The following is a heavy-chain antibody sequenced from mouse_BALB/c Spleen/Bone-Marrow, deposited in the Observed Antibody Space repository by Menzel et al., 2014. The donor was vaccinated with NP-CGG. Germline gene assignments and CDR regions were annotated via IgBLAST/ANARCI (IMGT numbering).Heavy chain of an antibody. Sequence: EVLLQQSGPELVKPGASVKIPCKASGYTFTDYNLDWVKQSRGRSLEWIGDINPDNGGAIYNQQFTDKATMTVDKSSSTDYMEQRSLTSEDTAVYYCARRDYDNAAMDYWGQGPSVTVSS. V-gene: IGHV1-18*01. CDR1: GYTFTDYN. CDR2: INPDNGGA. J-gene: IGHJ4*01. D-gene: IGHD2-4*01. CDR3: ARRDYDNAAMDY.